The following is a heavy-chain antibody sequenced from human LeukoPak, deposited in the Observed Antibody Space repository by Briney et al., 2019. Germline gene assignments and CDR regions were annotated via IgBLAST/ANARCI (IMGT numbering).Heavy chain of an antibody. D-gene: IGHD6-13*01. CDR2: MNPNSGNT. V-gene: IGHV1-8*01. CDR3: ARASRRAAAGLGRYFDY. CDR1: GYTFTSYD. J-gene: IGHJ4*02. Sequence: ASVKVSCKASGYTFTSYDINWVRQATGQGLEWMGWMNPNSGNTGYAQKFQGRVTMTRNTSISTAYMELSSLRSEDTAVYHCARASRRAAAGLGRYFDYWGQGTLVTVSS.